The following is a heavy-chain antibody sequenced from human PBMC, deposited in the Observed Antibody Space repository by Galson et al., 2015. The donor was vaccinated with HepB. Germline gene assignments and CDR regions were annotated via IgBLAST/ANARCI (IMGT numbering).Heavy chain of an antibody. D-gene: IGHD6-6*01. Sequence: SVKVSCKASGGTFSSYAISWARQAPGQGLEWMGGIILIFGIANYAQKFQGRVTITADESTSTAYMELSSLRSEDTAVYYSARRGIIAARLAFDYWGQGTLVTVSS. V-gene: IGHV1-69*13. CDR3: ARRGIIAARLAFDY. CDR2: IILIFGIA. CDR1: GGTFSSYA. J-gene: IGHJ4*02.